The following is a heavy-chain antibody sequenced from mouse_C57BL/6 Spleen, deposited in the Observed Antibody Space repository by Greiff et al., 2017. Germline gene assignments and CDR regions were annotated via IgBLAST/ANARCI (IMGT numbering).Heavy chain of an antibody. V-gene: IGHV1-55*01. CDR3: ARGEVYDYDVQYYFDY. D-gene: IGHD2-4*01. J-gene: IGHJ2*01. CDR1: GYTFTSYW. Sequence: QVQLQQPGAELVKPGASVKMSCKASGYTFTSYWITWVKQRPGQGLEWIGDIYPGSGSTNYNEKFKSKATLTVDTSSSTAYMQLSSLTSEDSAVYYCARGEVYDYDVQYYFDYWGKGTTLTVAS. CDR2: IYPGSGST.